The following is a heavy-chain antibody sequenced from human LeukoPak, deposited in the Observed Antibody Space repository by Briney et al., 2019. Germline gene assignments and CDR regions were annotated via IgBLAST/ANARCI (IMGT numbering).Heavy chain of an antibody. CDR1: GYTFTDYY. CDR2: VDPEDGET. Sequence: GASVKVSCKASGYTFTDYYMHWVQQAPGKGLEWMGRVDPEDGETIYAEKFQGRVAITADTSTDTAYMELSSLRSEDTAVYYCATRGVDTITTPLDAFDIWGQGTMVTVSS. V-gene: IGHV1-69-2*01. CDR3: ATRGVDTITTPLDAFDI. D-gene: IGHD3-22*01. J-gene: IGHJ3*02.